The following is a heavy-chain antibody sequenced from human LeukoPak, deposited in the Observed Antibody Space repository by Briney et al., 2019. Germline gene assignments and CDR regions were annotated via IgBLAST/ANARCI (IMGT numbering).Heavy chain of an antibody. CDR1: GYTFTSYD. D-gene: IGHD3-9*01. J-gene: IGHJ3*02. Sequence: ASVKVSCKASGYTFTSYDINWVRQATGQGLEWMGWMNPNSGNTGYAQKFKGRVTMTRNTPISTAYMELSSLRSEDTAVYYCARFVWRDDILTGYYRGRNAFDIWGQGTMVTVSS. CDR2: MNPNSGNT. CDR3: ARFVWRDDILTGYYRGRNAFDI. V-gene: IGHV1-8*01.